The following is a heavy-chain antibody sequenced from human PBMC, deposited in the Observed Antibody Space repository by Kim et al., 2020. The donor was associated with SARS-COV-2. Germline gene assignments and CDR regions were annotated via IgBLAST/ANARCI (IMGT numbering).Heavy chain of an antibody. D-gene: IGHD5-12*01. CDR3: ARLQGMGGGYARL. V-gene: IGHV5-51*01. CDR2: IFPGDSNT. CDR1: GYSFSTYW. Sequence: GESLKISCTGSGYSFSTYWIGWVRQLPGKGLEWMGIIFPGDSNTRYNPSFQGQVTMSVDKSINTASLQWTRLKTSDTAMYYCARLQGMGGGYARLWGQGT. J-gene: IGHJ4*02.